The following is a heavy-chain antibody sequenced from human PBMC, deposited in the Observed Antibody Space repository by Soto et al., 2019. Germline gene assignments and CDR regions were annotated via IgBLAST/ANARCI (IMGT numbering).Heavy chain of an antibody. CDR1: GFPFSIYA. CDR2: ISYDGSNK. D-gene: IGHD3-3*01. CDR3: ERDSQRELECYLYYDCGMDV. Sequence: PGGSLRLSCAASGFPFSIYAMHLVRQSPGKGLEWVAFISYDGSNKYYADSVKGRFTISRDNSKNTLYLQMNSLRAEDTAVYYCERDSQRELECYLYYDCGMDVWGQGPTVTASS. J-gene: IGHJ6*02. V-gene: IGHV3-30-3*01.